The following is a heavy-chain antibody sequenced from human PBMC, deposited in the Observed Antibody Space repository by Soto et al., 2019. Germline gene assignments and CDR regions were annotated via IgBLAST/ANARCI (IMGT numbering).Heavy chain of an antibody. D-gene: IGHD2-2*01. V-gene: IGHV4-34*01. CDR1: VASFSGYY. CDR2: INHRGST. Sequence: PSWALSLTCPVYVASFSGYYWSWFRQPPGKGLEWIGEINHRGSTNYNPSLKSRVTISVDTSKNQFSLKLSSVTAADKAVYYCAGGRIVVVPAATPYNRFDRWGQGTLVTVSS. J-gene: IGHJ5*02. CDR3: AGGRIVVVPAATPYNRFDR.